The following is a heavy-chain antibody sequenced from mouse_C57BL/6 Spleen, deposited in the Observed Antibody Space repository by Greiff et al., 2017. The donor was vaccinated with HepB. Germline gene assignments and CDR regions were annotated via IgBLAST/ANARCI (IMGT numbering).Heavy chain of an antibody. CDR3: AREGAGSSYRYFDV. CDR1: GFTFSDYY. V-gene: IGHV5-16*01. J-gene: IGHJ1*03. Sequence: EVKLVESEGGLVQPGSSMKLSCTASGFTFSDYYMAWVRQVPEKGLEWVANINYDGSSTYYLDSLKSRFIISRDNAKNILYLQMSSLKSEDTATYYCAREGAGSSYRYFDVWGTGTTVTVSS. CDR2: INYDGSST. D-gene: IGHD1-1*01.